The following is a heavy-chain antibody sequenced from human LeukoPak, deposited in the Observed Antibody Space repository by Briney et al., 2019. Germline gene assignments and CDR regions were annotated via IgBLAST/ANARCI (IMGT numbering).Heavy chain of an antibody. V-gene: IGHV3-23*01. D-gene: IGHD6-19*01. CDR1: GFTFSSYT. J-gene: IGHJ4*02. CDR2: ISGSGGST. CDR3: AKGGPTSGWYSVDY. Sequence: GVSLTLSCAASGFTFSSYTLSWVRQAPGKGLEWVSAISGSGGSTFYADSVKGRFTFSRDNSKNTMYLQMNSLRAEDTAVYYCAKGGPTSGWYSVDYWGQGTLVTVSS.